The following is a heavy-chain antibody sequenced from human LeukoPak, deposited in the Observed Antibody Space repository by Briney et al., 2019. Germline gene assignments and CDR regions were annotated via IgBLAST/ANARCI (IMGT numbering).Heavy chain of an antibody. CDR1: GGSISSSSYF. V-gene: IGHV4-39*01. J-gene: IGHJ4*02. D-gene: IGHD3-16*01. CDR2: IFYSGST. CDR3: ARRHRYDYVHDY. Sequence: SETLSLTCTVSGGSISSSSYFWGWIRQPPGKGLEWIGNIFYSGSTYYNPSLKSRVTISVDTSKNQFSLKLSSVTAADTAVYYCARRHRYDYVHDYWGQGTLVTVSS.